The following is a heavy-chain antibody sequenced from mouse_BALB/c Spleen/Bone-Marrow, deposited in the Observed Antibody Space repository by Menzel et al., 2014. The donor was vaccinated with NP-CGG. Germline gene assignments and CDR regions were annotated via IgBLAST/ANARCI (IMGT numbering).Heavy chain of an antibody. CDR1: GYTFTSYV. J-gene: IGHJ2*01. CDR3: AIHEGYFDY. CDR2: FNPYNDGP. V-gene: IGHV1-14*01. Sequence: VQLQQSGPELVKPGASVKMSCKASGYTFTSYVMHWVKQTPGQGLEWIGYFNPYNDGPKYNEKFKGKATLTSDKSSSTAYMELSRLTSEDSAVYYCAIHEGYFDYWGQGTTLTVPS.